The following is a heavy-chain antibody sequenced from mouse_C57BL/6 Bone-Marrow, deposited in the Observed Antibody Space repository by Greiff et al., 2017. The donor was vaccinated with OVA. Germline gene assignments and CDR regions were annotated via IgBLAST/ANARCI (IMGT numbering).Heavy chain of an antibody. V-gene: IGHV5-6*01. D-gene: IGHD2-13*01. CDR2: ISSGGSYT. Sequence: EVKLVESGGDLVKPGGSLKLSCAASGFTFSSYGMSWVRQTPDKRLEWVATISSGGSYTYYPDSVKGRFTISRDNAKNTLYLQMSSLKSEDTAMYYCARHVTGRSMDYWGQGPSVTVSS. CDR3: ARHVTGRSMDY. J-gene: IGHJ4*01. CDR1: GFTFSSYG.